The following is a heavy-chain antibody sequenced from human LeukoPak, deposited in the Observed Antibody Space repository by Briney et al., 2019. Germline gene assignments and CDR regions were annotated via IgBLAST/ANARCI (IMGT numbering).Heavy chain of an antibody. CDR2: ITASGGST. V-gene: IGHV3-23*01. D-gene: IGHD3-10*01. CDR3: ARESGSSSGWEDY. Sequence: GGSLRLSCAASGFTFSSYAMTWVRQAPGKGLEWVSSITASGGSTNYADSVKGRFTISRDNSKNTLYLQMNSLRAEDTAVYFCARESGSSSGWEDYWGQGTLVTVSS. J-gene: IGHJ4*02. CDR1: GFTFSSYA.